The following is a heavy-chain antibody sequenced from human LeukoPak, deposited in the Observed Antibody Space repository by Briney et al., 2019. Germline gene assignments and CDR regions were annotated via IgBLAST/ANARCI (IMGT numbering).Heavy chain of an antibody. D-gene: IGHD6-13*01. CDR1: GFTLSSYW. V-gene: IGHV3-7*01. J-gene: IGHJ4*02. Sequence: GGSLRLSCAASGFTLSSYWMSWVRQAPGKGLEWVANIKYDGSEIDYVDSVKGRFTISRDNAKNSLYLKMYSLRAEDTAVYYCARDIAAPGLFFDYWGQGTLVTVSS. CDR3: ARDIAAPGLFFDY. CDR2: IKYDGSEI.